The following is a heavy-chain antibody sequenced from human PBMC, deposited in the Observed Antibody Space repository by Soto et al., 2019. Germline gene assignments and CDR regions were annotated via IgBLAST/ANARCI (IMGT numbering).Heavy chain of an antibody. CDR1: GYTFTSYG. Sequence: ASVKVSCKASGYTFTSYGISWVRQAPGQGLEWMGWISAYNGNTNYAQKLQGRVTMTTDTSTSTAYMELRSLRSDDTAVYYCAKEGMIAGAGTVDNDYWGQGTLVTVSS. CDR2: ISAYNGNT. D-gene: IGHD6-19*01. CDR3: AKEGMIAGAGTVDNDY. J-gene: IGHJ4*02. V-gene: IGHV1-18*01.